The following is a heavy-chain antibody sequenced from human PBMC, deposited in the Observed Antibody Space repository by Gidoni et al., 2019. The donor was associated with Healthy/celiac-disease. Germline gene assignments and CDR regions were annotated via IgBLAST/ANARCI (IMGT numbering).Heavy chain of an antibody. Sequence: QLQLQESGPGLVKPSETLSLTCTVSGGSISSSSYYWGWIRQPPGKGLEWIGSIYYSGSTYYNPSLKSRVTISVDTSKNQFSLKLSSVTAADTAVYYCARHPVPAAIYYYYYMDVWGKGTTVTVSS. J-gene: IGHJ6*03. V-gene: IGHV4-39*01. CDR1: GGSISSSSYY. CDR3: ARHPVPAAIYYYYYMDV. CDR2: IYYSGST. D-gene: IGHD2-2*02.